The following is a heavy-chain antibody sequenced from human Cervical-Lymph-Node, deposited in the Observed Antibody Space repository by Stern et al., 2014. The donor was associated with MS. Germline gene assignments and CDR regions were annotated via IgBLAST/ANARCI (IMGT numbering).Heavy chain of an antibody. CDR1: GLPLRNGR. Sequence: EVQLEESGGGFIKPGGSLRLSCAASGLPLRNGRMNWVRQAPGKGLEWIGRVEGETEGGTTDYAAPVKGRFAISRDASNNTVFLQMNSLKTDDTAVYYCTTVPGITLFGEVRDFWGQGTLVTVSS. D-gene: IGHD3-3*01. V-gene: IGHV3-15*04. CDR2: VEGETEGGTT. CDR3: TTVPGITLFGEVRDF. J-gene: IGHJ4*02.